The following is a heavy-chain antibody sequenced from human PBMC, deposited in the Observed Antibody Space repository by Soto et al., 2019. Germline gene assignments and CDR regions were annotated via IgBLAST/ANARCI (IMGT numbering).Heavy chain of an antibody. CDR2: ISHCGST. J-gene: IGHJ4*02. V-gene: IGHV4-30-2*01. CDR1: GGSISSGGFS. D-gene: IGHD6-19*01. Sequence: QLQLQESASRLVKASQTLSLTCAVSGGSISSGGFSCNWIRQPPGTGLEWIGYISHCGSTYFNPSLKSRVTMSVDRSTNPFSLKLSSVAAADTAVYYCASRVSDYFDYWGQGTPVTVSS. CDR3: ASRVSDYFDY.